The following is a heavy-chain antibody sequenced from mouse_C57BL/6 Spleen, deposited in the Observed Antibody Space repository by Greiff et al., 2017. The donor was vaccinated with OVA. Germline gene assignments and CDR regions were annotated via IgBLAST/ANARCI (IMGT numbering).Heavy chain of an antibody. D-gene: IGHD3-3*01. CDR2: IYPRSGNT. CDR3: ARRDGDVGEYYAMDY. CDR1: GYTFTSYG. Sequence: VQLVESGAELARPGASVKLSCKASGYTFTSYGISWVKQRTGQGLEWIGEIYPRSGNTYYNEKFKGKATLTADKSSSTAYMELSSLTSEDSAVYFCARRDGDVGEYYAMDYWVKEPQSPSPQ. J-gene: IGHJ4*01. V-gene: IGHV1-81*01.